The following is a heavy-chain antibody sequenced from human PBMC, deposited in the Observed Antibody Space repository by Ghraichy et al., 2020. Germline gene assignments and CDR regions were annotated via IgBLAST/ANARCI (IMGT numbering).Heavy chain of an antibody. Sequence: GGSLRLSCAASGFTFSSYGMNWVRQAPGKGVVWVSRISGDGNSTGYLDSVRGRVTISRDNTKNTLYLQMDSLRAEDTAVYYCARPKIGTILYDYWGQGTLVTVSS. D-gene: IGHD2-8*01. CDR1: GFTFSSYG. CDR3: ARPKIGTILYDY. J-gene: IGHJ4*02. V-gene: IGHV3-74*01. CDR2: ISGDGNST.